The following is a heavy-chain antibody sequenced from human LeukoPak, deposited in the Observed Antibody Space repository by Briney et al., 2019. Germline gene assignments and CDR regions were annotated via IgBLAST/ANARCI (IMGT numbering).Heavy chain of an antibody. CDR2: IYPGDSHT. V-gene: IGHV5-51*01. Sequence: GESLKISCKGSGYSFPNYWIGWVRQMPGKGLEWMGIIYPGDSHTRYSPSFQDQVTISVDKSISTAYLQWSSLKGSDTAMYYCARGPYAYTSSATLGSYNWFDPWGQGSLVTVSS. CDR3: ARGPYAYTSSATLGSYNWFDP. CDR1: GYSFPNYW. J-gene: IGHJ5*02. D-gene: IGHD2-2*02.